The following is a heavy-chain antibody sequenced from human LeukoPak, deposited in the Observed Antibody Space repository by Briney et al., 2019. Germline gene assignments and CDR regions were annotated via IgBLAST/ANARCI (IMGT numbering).Heavy chain of an antibody. V-gene: IGHV3-74*01. CDR2: INTDGGNT. CDR3: AKDYVVVTATALDY. CDR1: KFTFNNYW. J-gene: IGHJ4*02. D-gene: IGHD2-21*02. Sequence: GGSLRLSCAVSKFTFNNYWIHWVRHAPGKGLVWVSRINTDGGNTNYADSVRGRFTISRDNANNTVYLQMNSLRDEDTAVYYCAKDYVVVTATALDYWGQGTLVTVSS.